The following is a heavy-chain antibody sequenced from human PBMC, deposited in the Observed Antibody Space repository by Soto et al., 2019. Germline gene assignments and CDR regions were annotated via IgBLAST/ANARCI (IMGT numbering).Heavy chain of an antibody. J-gene: IGHJ3*02. CDR3: ASQSSGWVNDAFDI. CDR2: IYYSGST. V-gene: IGHV4-39*01. D-gene: IGHD6-19*01. Sequence: SETPSLTCTVSGGSISSSSDYWGWIRQPPGKGLEWIGSIYYSGSTYYNPSLKSRVTISVDTSKNQFSLKLSSVTAADTAVYYCASQSSGWVNDAFDIWGQGTMVTVSS. CDR1: GGSISSSSDY.